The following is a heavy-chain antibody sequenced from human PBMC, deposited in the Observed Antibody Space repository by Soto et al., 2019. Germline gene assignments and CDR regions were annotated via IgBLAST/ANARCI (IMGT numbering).Heavy chain of an antibody. V-gene: IGHV3-23*01. J-gene: IGHJ6*01. CDR1: VVTWIIYS. D-gene: IGHD2-8*01. Sequence: WWSXRVSCSSAVVTWIIYSMILFRHAPGKGLECRSAISGSGGSTYYADSVKGRFTISRDNSKNTIYLQMNSPRDEHTDVYYRAKTLNIVLRFYTLFPLYGLELSGQPPTVNLYYG. CDR3: AKTLNIVLRFYTLFPLYGLELSGQPPTVNLYYG. CDR2: ISGSGGST.